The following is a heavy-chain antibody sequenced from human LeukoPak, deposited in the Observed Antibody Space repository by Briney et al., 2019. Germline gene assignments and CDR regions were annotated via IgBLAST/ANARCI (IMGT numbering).Heavy chain of an antibody. Sequence: SETLSLTCTVSGGSISSYYWNWIRQPAGKGLEWIGRIYTSGSTNYNPSLKSRLTISVDTSKNQFSLKLNSVTAADTAVYYCARHFTYYYDSNGYPRDAFDIWGQGTMVTVPS. CDR1: GGSISSYY. J-gene: IGHJ3*02. V-gene: IGHV4-4*07. CDR3: ARHFTYYYDSNGYPRDAFDI. D-gene: IGHD3-22*01. CDR2: IYTSGST.